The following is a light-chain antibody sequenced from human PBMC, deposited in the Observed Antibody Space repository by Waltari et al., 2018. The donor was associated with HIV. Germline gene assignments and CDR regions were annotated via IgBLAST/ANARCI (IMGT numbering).Light chain of an antibody. CDR1: SSDVGGYNY. CDR2: DVT. J-gene: IGLJ2*01. CDR3: TSFRPTSAPVV. V-gene: IGLV2-14*01. Sequence: PGQSITISCTGTSSDVGGYNYVSWFLQRPGQAPKLMIYDVTHRPSGVSNRFSGSKSANTASLTISGLQVEDEGDYYCTSFRPTSAPVVFGGGTKLTVL.